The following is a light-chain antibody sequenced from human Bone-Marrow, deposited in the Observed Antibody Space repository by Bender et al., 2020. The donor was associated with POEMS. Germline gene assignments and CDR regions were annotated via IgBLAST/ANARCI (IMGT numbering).Light chain of an antibody. CDR1: RSNIGNNI. CDR3: AAWEDSLNGWV. Sequence: QSVLTQPPSVSGTPGQRVTISCSGGRSNIGNNIVSWYQQLPGTAPKLLIYSNNQRPSGVPDRFSGSKSGTSASLAISCLQSEDEADYYCAAWEDSLNGWVFGGGTKLTVL. J-gene: IGLJ3*02. CDR2: SNN. V-gene: IGLV1-44*01.